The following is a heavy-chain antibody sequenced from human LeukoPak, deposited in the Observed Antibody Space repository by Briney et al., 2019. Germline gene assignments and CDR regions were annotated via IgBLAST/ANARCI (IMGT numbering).Heavy chain of an antibody. CDR1: GFTFSDYY. Sequence: GGSLRLSCAASGFTFSDYYMSWIRQAPGKGLEWVSYISSSSSYTNYADSVKGRFTISRDNAKNSLYLQMNSLRAEDTAVYYCARGFISSSWYPNWFDPWGQGTLVTVSS. CDR2: ISSSSSYT. D-gene: IGHD6-13*01. J-gene: IGHJ5*02. V-gene: IGHV3-11*06. CDR3: ARGFISSSWYPNWFDP.